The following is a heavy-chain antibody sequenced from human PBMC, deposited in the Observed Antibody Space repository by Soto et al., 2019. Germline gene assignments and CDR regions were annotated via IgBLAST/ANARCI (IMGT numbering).Heavy chain of an antibody. V-gene: IGHV1-69*13. CDR1: GGTFSSYA. CDR3: ARAYYYNSGTLAWFDP. CDR2: IIPIFGTA. D-gene: IGHD3-10*01. J-gene: IGHJ5*02. Sequence: SVKVSCKASGGTFSSYAISWVRQAPGQGLEWMGGIIPIFGTANYAQKFQGRVTITADESTSTAYMELSSLRSDDTAVYYCARAYYYNSGTLAWFDPWGQGTLVTVSS.